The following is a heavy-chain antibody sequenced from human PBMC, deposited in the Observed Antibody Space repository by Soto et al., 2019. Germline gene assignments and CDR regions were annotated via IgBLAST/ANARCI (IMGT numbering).Heavy chain of an antibody. CDR1: AYDFNTYS. V-gene: IGHV1-18*04. CDR3: ARGGFSSSWRLDY. Sequence: QVYLVQSGAEVKKPGASVKVSCKASAYDFNTYSINWVRQAPGQGLEWMGSIFPYTGDTHYAQNPQARLSMTRDTSTTASYMGLARLQFDDTAVYYCARGGFSSSWRLDYWGQGTLVTVSS. CDR2: IFPYTGDT. J-gene: IGHJ4*02. D-gene: IGHD6-13*01.